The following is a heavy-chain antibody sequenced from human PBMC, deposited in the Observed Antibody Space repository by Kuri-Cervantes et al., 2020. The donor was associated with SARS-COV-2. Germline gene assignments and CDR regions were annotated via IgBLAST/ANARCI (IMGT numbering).Heavy chain of an antibody. CDR3: ARVRGGGRAAAGLDY. Sequence: GGSLRLSCAASGFTFSSYSMNWVRQAPGKGLEWVSYISSSSSTIYYADSVKGRFTISRDNAKNSLYLQMNSLRAEDTAVYYCARVRGGGRAAAGLDYWGQGTLVTVSS. D-gene: IGHD6-13*01. V-gene: IGHV3-48*01. CDR1: GFTFSSYS. J-gene: IGHJ4*02. CDR2: ISSSSSTI.